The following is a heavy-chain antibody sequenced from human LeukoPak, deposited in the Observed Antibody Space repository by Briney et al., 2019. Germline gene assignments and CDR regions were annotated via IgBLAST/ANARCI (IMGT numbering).Heavy chain of an antibody. J-gene: IGHJ4*02. Sequence: GGSLRLSCAASGFTFANYAMSWVRQTPGKGLEWVSHIIGSVPSTFYAESVKGRFTISRDNSKNTLYLQMNSPRADDTAVYYCAKGGYDYVEVGYFDYWGQGALVTVSS. CDR3: AKGGYDYVEVGYFDY. D-gene: IGHD5-12*01. V-gene: IGHV3-23*01. CDR1: GFTFANYA. CDR2: IIGSVPST.